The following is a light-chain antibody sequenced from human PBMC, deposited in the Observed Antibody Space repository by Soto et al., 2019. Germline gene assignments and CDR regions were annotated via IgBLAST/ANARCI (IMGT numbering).Light chain of an antibody. CDR2: DVS. J-gene: IGLJ2*01. CDR3: SSYTTSSTLI. Sequence: QSALTQPASVSGSPGQSITISCTGTSSDVGGYNYVSWYQQHPGKAPKRMIYDVSNRPSGVSNRCSGSKSGNTASLTISGLQGEDEADYYCSSYTTSSTLIFGGGTKLTVL. CDR1: SSDVGGYNY. V-gene: IGLV2-14*01.